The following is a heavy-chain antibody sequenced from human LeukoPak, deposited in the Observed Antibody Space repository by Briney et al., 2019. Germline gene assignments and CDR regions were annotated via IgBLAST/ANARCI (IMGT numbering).Heavy chain of an antibody. D-gene: IGHD3-10*01. J-gene: IGHJ4*02. CDR3: AKDKGVRYFDY. V-gene: IGHV3-33*06. CDR1: GLSFSNSG. Sequence: GGSLRLSCAASGLSFSNSGMHWVRQAPGKGLEWVAMIWSDGSKTYYADSVEGRFTISRDNSKNTVYLQMNSLRAEDTAVYYCAKDKGVRYFDYWGQGTLVTVSS. CDR2: IWSDGSKT.